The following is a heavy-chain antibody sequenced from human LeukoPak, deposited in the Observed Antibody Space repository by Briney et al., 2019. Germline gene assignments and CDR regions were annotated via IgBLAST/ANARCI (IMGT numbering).Heavy chain of an antibody. Sequence: SETLSLTCTVSGGSIRRSSYYWGWIRQPPGKGLEWIGSIYYSGSTYYNPSLKSRVTISVDTSKNQFSLSLTSVTAADTAVYYCARHWDNNGWNFDYWGRGTLVTVSS. CDR2: IYYSGST. CDR1: GGSIRRSSYY. V-gene: IGHV4-39*01. J-gene: IGHJ4*02. D-gene: IGHD6-19*01. CDR3: ARHWDNNGWNFDY.